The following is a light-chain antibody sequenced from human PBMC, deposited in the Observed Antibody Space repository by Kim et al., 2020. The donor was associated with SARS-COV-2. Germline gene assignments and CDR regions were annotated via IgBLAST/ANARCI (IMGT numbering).Light chain of an antibody. Sequence: DIQMTQSPSTLSASVGDRVTITCRASQSINSWLAWYQQKPGKAPKLLIYDASSLESEVPSRFSGSGSGTEFTFTISSLQPDDFATYYCQQYNNFPPWTFGQGTKVDIK. V-gene: IGKV1-5*01. CDR2: DAS. CDR1: QSINSW. CDR3: QQYNNFPPWT. J-gene: IGKJ1*01.